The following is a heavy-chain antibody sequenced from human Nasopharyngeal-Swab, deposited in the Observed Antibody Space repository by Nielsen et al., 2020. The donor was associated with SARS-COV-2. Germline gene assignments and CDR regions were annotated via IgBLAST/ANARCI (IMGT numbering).Heavy chain of an antibody. CDR1: GFTVSSNY. CDR2: TSTSGSYI. V-gene: IGHV3-21*01. J-gene: IGHJ4*02. D-gene: IGHD4-17*01. CDR3: ARDLHGDYALDY. Sequence: GGSLRLSCAASGFTVSSNYMSWVRQAPGKGLEWVSSTSTSGSYIYYADSVKGRFTISRDNAKNSLYLQMNSLRAEDTAVYYCARDLHGDYALDYWGQGTLVTVSS.